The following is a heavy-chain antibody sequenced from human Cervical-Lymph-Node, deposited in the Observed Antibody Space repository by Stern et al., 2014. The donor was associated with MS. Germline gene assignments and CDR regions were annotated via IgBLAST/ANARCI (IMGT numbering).Heavy chain of an antibody. CDR2: IWYDGSNK. J-gene: IGHJ4*02. CDR3: ARGDSSSPLEY. V-gene: IGHV3-33*01. CDR1: GFTFSSYG. Sequence: QVQLVESGGNVVQPGRSLRLSCAASGFTFSSYGMHWVRQTPGKGLEWVAVIWYDGSNKYYADSVKGRFTISRDNSENTLYLQMNSLRAEDTAVYYCARGDSSSPLEYWGQGTLVTVSS. D-gene: IGHD6-6*01.